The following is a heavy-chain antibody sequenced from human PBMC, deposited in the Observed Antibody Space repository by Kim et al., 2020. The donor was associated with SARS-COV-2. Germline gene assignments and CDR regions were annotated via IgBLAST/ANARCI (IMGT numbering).Heavy chain of an antibody. CDR3: ARDLQQLGDDRFDP. Sequence: ANHVKGRFTTSRDNAKNSLYRQMNSLRAEDTAVYYCARDLQQLGDDRFDPWGQGTLVTVSS. J-gene: IGHJ5*02. D-gene: IGHD6-13*01. V-gene: IGHV3-11*01.